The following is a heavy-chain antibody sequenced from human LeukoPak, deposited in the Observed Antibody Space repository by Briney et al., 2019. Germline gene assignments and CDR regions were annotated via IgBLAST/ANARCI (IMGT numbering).Heavy chain of an antibody. CDR2: ISSSSSYI. V-gene: IGHV3-21*06. Sequence: PGGSLRLSCAASGFTFSSYSMNWVRQAPGKGLEWVSSISSSSSYIYYADSVKGQFTIPRDNAKNSLYLQMNSLRAEDTAVYYCARDEVAYCSGGSCYSTWFDPWGQGTLVTVSS. D-gene: IGHD2-15*01. J-gene: IGHJ5*02. CDR1: GFTFSSYS. CDR3: ARDEVAYCSGGSCYSTWFDP.